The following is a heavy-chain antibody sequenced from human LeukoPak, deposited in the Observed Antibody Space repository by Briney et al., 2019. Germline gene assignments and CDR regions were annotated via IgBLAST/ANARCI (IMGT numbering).Heavy chain of an antibody. CDR1: GYSISSGYY. D-gene: IGHD2-15*01. J-gene: IGHJ5*02. V-gene: IGHV4-38-2*01. CDR2: IYHSGST. Sequence: SETLSLTCAVSGYSISSGYYWGWIWQPPGKGLEWIGSIYHSGSTYYNPSLKSRVTISVDTSKNQFSLKLSSVTAADTAVYYCARRGSGLVVAATPWFDPWGQGTLVTVSS. CDR3: ARRGSGLVVAATPWFDP.